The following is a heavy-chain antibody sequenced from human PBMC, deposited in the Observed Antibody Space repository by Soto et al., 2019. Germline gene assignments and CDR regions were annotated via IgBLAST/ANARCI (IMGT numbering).Heavy chain of an antibody. J-gene: IGHJ3*01. V-gene: IGHV3-7*03. CDR2: IKQEGSEK. CDR3: VKHREVGVNGDDFDF. CDR1: GFTFSSYW. Sequence: GGSLRLSCAASGFTFSSYWMTWVRQAPGKGLEWVANIKQEGSEKKYVDSVKGRFTISRDNDKKSVFLQMNSLRVEDTALYFCVKHREVGVNGDDFDFWGQGTMVTVSS. D-gene: IGHD1-26*01.